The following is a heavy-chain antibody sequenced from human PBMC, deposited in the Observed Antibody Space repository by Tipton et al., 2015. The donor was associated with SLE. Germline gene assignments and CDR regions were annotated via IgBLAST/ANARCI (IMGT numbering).Heavy chain of an antibody. Sequence: TLSLTCTVSGGSISSTSVFWGWIRPPAGKGLEWIGRIYNSGSTFYNPSLKSRVTISLDTSKNQFSLNLSSVTAADTAVYYCARVGAGISAFDIWGQGTMVTVSS. CDR3: ARVGAGISAFDI. CDR1: GGSISSTSVF. V-gene: IGHV4-61*02. J-gene: IGHJ3*02. CDR2: IYNSGST. D-gene: IGHD1-26*01.